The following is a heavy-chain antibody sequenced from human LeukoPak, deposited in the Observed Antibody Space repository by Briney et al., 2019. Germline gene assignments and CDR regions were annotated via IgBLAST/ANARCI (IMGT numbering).Heavy chain of an antibody. CDR2: IYYSGST. D-gene: IGHD4-17*01. CDR1: GGSISSYY. Sequence: SETLSLTCAVSGGSISSYYWGWIRQPPGKGLEWIGSIYYSGSTYYNPSLKSRVTISVDTSKNQFSLKLSSVTAADTAVYYCVTTTVIATVDYWGQGTLVTVSS. J-gene: IGHJ4*02. CDR3: VTTTVIATVDY. V-gene: IGHV4-39*01.